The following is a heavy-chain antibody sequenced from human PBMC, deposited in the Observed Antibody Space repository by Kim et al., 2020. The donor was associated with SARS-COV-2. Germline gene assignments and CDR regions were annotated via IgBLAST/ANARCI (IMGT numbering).Heavy chain of an antibody. V-gene: IGHV3-30-3*01. CDR2: ISYDGSNK. J-gene: IGHJ6*02. CDR3: ARMIVVPAAIRYYYGMDG. Sequence: GGSLRLSCAASGFTFSSYAMHWVRQAPGKGLEWVAVISYDGSNKYYADSVKGRFTISRDNSKNTLYLQMNSLRAEDTAVYYCARMIVVPAAIRYYYGMDGWGQGATVTVSS. CDR1: GFTFSSYA. D-gene: IGHD2-2*01.